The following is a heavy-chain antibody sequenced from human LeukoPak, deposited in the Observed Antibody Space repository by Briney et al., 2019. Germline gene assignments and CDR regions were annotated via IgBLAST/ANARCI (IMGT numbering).Heavy chain of an antibody. V-gene: IGHV4-59*08. Sequence: PSETLSLTCTVSGGSMSSYYWSWSRQPPGKGLEWIGYIYYSGSTKYNPSLKSRVTISVDTSKNQFSLKLSSVTAANTAVYYCARGARAGYILEPFDYWGQGTLVTVSS. CDR3: ARGARAGYILEPFDY. J-gene: IGHJ4*02. CDR2: IYYSGST. D-gene: IGHD5-24*01. CDR1: GGSMSSYY.